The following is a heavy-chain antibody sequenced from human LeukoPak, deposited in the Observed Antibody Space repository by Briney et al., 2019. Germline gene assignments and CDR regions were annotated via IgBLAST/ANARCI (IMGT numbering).Heavy chain of an antibody. D-gene: IGHD2-15*01. V-gene: IGHV1-2*02. CDR2: INPNSGGT. J-gene: IGHJ5*02. Sequence: ASVKVSCKASGYTFTGYYMHWVRQAPGQGLEWMGWINPNSGGTNYAQKPQGRVTMTTDTSTSTAYMELRSLRSDDTAVYYCARVCGGSCYGRKGPNWFDPWGQGTLVTVSS. CDR1: GYTFTGYY. CDR3: ARVCGGSCYGRKGPNWFDP.